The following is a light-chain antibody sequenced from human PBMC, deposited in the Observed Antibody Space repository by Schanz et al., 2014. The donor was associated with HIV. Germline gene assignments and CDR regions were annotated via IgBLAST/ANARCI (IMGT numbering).Light chain of an antibody. CDR3: AAWDDSLNAVL. J-gene: IGLJ2*01. Sequence: QSVLTQPPSASGTPGQRVTISCSGSSSNIGSNTVHWYQQLPGTAPKLLIYSNDRRPSGVPDRFSGSKSGTSASLAISGLQSEDGGDYYCAAWDDSLNAVLFGGGTKLTVL. CDR2: SND. V-gene: IGLV1-44*01. CDR1: SSNIGSNT.